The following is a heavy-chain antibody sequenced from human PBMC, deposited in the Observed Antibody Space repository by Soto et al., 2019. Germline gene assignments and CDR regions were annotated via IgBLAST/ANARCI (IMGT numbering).Heavy chain of an antibody. D-gene: IGHD3-10*01. CDR2: ISATGATT. J-gene: IGHJ6*02. V-gene: IGHV3-23*01. CDR1: GFTFRSHA. CDR3: AKSPMLRGTGRYYYTGLDV. Sequence: EVTLLESGGGLAQPGGSLRLSCGASGFTFRSHAMNWVRQAPGKGLEWVSGISATGATTYYADSVQGRFTISRDNSKLTVYLEMSSLTSEDTAVYYCAKSPMLRGTGRYYYTGLDVWGQGTTVTVSS.